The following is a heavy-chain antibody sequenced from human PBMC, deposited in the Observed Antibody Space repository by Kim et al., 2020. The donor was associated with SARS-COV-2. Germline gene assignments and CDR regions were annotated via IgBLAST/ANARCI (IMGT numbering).Heavy chain of an antibody. V-gene: IGHV3-30*01. Sequence: KYYAGSVEGRLTISRDNSTNTLYMQMNSLRAEDTAVYYGARDRIAVAVFDYWGQGTLVTVSS. D-gene: IGHD6-19*01. J-gene: IGHJ4*02. CDR3: ARDRIAVAVFDY. CDR2: K.